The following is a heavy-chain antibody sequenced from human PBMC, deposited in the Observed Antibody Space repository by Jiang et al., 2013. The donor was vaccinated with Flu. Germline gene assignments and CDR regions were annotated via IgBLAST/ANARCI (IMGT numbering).Heavy chain of an antibody. V-gene: IGHV1-69*01. CDR2: IIPIFGIT. CDR1: GGTFSSYA. J-gene: IGHJ6*02. CDR3: ARGGGRITAAGTKYYYYQMDV. D-gene: IGHD6-25*01. Sequence: QSGAEVKKPGSSVKVSCKASGGTFSSYAISWVRQAPGQGLEWMGGIIPIFGITSNAQKFQGRITITADDLTRTAYMELSSLRAEDTAVYYCARGGGRITAAGTKYYYYQMDVWAKGPRSSSP.